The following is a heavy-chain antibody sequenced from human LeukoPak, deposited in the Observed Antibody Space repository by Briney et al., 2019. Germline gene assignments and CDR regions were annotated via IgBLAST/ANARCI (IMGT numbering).Heavy chain of an antibody. CDR1: GFTFSSYS. CDR2: ISSNDEYI. J-gene: IGHJ4*02. CDR3: TTAPYRITMIVVVQYYFDY. V-gene: IGHV3-21*03. Sequence: GGSLRLSCAASGFTFSSYSMNWVRQAAGKGLEWVSSISSNDEYIHYADSVKGRFTISRDNAKNSLYLQMNSLKTEDTAVYYCTTAPYRITMIVVVQYYFDYWGQGTLVTVSS. D-gene: IGHD3-22*01.